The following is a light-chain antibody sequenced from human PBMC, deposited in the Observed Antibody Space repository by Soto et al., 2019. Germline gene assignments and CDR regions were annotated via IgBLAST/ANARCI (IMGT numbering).Light chain of an antibody. V-gene: IGKV1-33*01. Sequence: DIKMTQSPSSLSASEGDRVTITCQSSHDVSRNLNWFQQKPGEAPQLLIYDASNLERGVPSRFSGSGSGTDFTLTISSLQPEDVATYYCQQYNSMHSFGGGTEVEIK. CDR2: DAS. J-gene: IGKJ4*01. CDR1: HDVSRN. CDR3: QQYNSMHS.